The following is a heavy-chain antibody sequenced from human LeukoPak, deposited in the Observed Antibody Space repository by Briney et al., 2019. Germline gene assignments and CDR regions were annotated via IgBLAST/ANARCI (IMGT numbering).Heavy chain of an antibody. CDR3: TRWRSGISD. V-gene: IGHV3-72*01. D-gene: IGHD3-3*01. CDR2: TKNKADNFAT. Sequence: PGGSLRLSCAASGFTFSSYSMNWVRQAPGKGLEWVGHTKNKADNFATEYAASVKGRFTISRDDSRNSVFLQMNSLKTDDTAVYYCTRWRSGISDWGQGTLVTVSS. CDR1: GFTFSSYS. J-gene: IGHJ4*02.